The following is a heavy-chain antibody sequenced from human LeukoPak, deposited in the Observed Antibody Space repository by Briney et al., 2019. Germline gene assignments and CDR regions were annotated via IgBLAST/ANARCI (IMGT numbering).Heavy chain of an antibody. CDR2: IRGSDDNT. J-gene: IGHJ4*02. D-gene: IGHD2-2*02. V-gene: IGHV3-23*01. CDR1: GFTFSNYA. CDR3: AKVPYPSSNYYFDY. Sequence: GGSLRLSCAASGFTFSNYAMSWVRQAPGKGLEWVSVIRGSDDNTYYADSVKGRFTISRDNSRNTLSLQMNSLRAEDTAVYYCAKVPYPSSNYYFDYWGQGTLVTVSS.